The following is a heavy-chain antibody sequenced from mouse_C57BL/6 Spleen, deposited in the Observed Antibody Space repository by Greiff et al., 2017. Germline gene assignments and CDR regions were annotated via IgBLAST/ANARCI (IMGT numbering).Heavy chain of an antibody. D-gene: IGHD1-1*01. V-gene: IGHV5-6*01. CDR2: ISSGGSYT. CDR3: ARHPLLHYYFDY. Sequence: EVHLVESGGDLVKPGGSLKLSCAASGFTFSSYGMSWVRQTPDKRLEWVATISSGGSYTYYPDSVKGRFTISRDNAKNTLYLQMSSLKSEDTAMYYCARHPLLHYYFDYWGQGTTLTVSS. CDR1: GFTFSSYG. J-gene: IGHJ2*01.